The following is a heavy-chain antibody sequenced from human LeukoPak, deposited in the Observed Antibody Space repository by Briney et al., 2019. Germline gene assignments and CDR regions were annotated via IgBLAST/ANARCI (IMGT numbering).Heavy chain of an antibody. J-gene: IGHJ5*02. CDR2: INPNSGGA. V-gene: IGHV1-2*02. CDR3: AKGRVVAGSKSLTYHWLDP. Sequence: GASVKVSCKASGYTFTGYYIHWVRQAPGQGLEWVGWINPNSGGAKYAQKFQDRVTMTRDTSISTAYMGLSRLGSDDTVVYYCAKGRVVAGSKSLTYHWLDPWGQGTLVTVSS. CDR1: GYTFTGYY. D-gene: IGHD6-19*01.